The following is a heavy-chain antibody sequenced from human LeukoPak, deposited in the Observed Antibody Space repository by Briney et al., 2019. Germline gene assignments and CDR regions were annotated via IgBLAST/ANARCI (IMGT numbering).Heavy chain of an antibody. CDR2: IYTSGST. Sequence: SQTPSLTCTVSGGSISSGSYYWSWIRQPAGKGLEWIGRIYTSGSTNYNPSLKSRVTISVDTSKNQFSLKLSSVTAADTAVYYCARSATRYSSKYYYGMDVWGQGTTVTVSS. D-gene: IGHD4-11*01. V-gene: IGHV4-61*02. J-gene: IGHJ6*02. CDR1: GGSISSGSYY. CDR3: ARSATRYSSKYYYGMDV.